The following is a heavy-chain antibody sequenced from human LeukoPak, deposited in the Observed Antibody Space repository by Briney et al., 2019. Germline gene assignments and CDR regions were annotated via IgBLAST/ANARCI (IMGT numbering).Heavy chain of an antibody. CDR3: ARGYSSGWPDY. J-gene: IGHJ4*02. V-gene: IGHV4-59*01. D-gene: IGHD6-19*01. CDR2: IYYSGST. Sequence: SSETLSLTCTVSGDSISNYYWSWIRQPPGKGLEWIGYIYYSGSTNYNPSLKSRVTISINTSKNQFSLKLSSVTAADTAMYYCARGYSSGWPDYWGQGTLVTVSS. CDR1: GDSISNYY.